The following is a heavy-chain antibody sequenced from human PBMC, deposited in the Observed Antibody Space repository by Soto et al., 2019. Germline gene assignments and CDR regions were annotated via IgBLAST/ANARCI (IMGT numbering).Heavy chain of an antibody. D-gene: IGHD3-3*01. CDR2: IYYSGST. V-gene: IGHV4-61*01. CDR1: GGSVSSGSYY. Sequence: PSETLSLTCTVSGGSVSSGSYYWSWIRQPTGKGLEWIGYIYYSGSTNYNPSLKSRVTISVDTSKNQFSLKLSSVTAADTAVYYCARGFFWSGKTPAYYYYGMDVWGQGTTVTVSS. J-gene: IGHJ6*02. CDR3: ARGFFWSGKTPAYYYYGMDV.